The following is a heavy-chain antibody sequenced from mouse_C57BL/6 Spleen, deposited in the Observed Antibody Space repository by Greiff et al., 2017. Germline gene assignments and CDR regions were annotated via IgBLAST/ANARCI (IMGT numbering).Heavy chain of an antibody. CDR1: GYNFNSYC. J-gene: IGHJ4*01. D-gene: IGHD1-1*02. V-gene: IGHV14-3*01. Sequence: VQLQQSVAELVRPGASVKMSCTASGYNFNSYCMNWVKQRPGQGLEWIGRIDPGNGNTKYAPKFQGKATITADTSSNTAYLQLSSLTSEDTAIYYCARTVLSYAMDYWGQGTSVTVSS. CDR3: ARTVLSYAMDY. CDR2: IDPGNGNT.